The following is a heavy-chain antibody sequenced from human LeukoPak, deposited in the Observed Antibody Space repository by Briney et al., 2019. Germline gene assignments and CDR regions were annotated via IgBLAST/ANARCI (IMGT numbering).Heavy chain of an antibody. V-gene: IGHV1-46*01. CDR3: ARDTCSGGSCYSFDY. D-gene: IGHD2-15*01. J-gene: IGHJ4*02. Sequence: ASVKVSCKASGYTFTSYYMHWVRQAPGQGPEWMGIINPSGGSTSYAQKFQGRVTMTRDTSTSSVYMELSSLRSEDTAVYYCARDTCSGGSCYSFDYWGQGTLVTVSS. CDR2: INPSGGST. CDR1: GYTFTSYY.